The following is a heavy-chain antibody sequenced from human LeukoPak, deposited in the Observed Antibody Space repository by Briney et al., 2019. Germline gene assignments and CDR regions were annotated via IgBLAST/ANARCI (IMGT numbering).Heavy chain of an antibody. CDR2: MNPNSGNT. V-gene: IGHV1-8*01. CDR3: ARDDRYDFWSGSDNWFDP. D-gene: IGHD3-3*01. Sequence: ASVKVSCKASGYTFTSYDINWVRQATGQGLEWMGWMNPNSGNTGYAQKFQGRVTMTRNTSISTAYMELSSLRSEDTAVYYCARDDRYDFWSGSDNWFDPWGQGTLVTVSS. CDR1: GYTFTSYD. J-gene: IGHJ5*02.